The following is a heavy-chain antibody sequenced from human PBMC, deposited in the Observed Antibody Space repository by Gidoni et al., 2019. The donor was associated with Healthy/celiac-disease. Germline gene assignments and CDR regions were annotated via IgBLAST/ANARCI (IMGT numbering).Heavy chain of an antibody. Sequence: VQLVESGGGLFQPGGSLRLSCAASGFTVSSNYMSWVRQAPGKGLEWVSVIYSGGSTYYADSVKGRFTISRDNSKNTLYLQMNSLRAEDTAVYYCARDHGATSLYYFDYWGQGTLVTVSS. D-gene: IGHD5-12*01. V-gene: IGHV3-66*02. CDR1: GFTVSSNY. J-gene: IGHJ4*02. CDR3: ARDHGATSLYYFDY. CDR2: IYSGGST.